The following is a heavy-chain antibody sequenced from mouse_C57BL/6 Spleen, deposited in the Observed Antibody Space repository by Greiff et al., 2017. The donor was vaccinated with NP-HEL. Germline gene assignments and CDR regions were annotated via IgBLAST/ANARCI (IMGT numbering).Heavy chain of an antibody. J-gene: IGHJ1*03. CDR2: ISSGSSTI. Sequence: EVQLQESGGGLVKPGGSLKLSCAASGFTFSDYGMHWVRQAPEKGLEWVAYISSGSSTIYYADTVKGRFTISRDNAKNTLFLQMTSLRSEDTAMYYCARPSWDWYFDVWGTGTTVTVSS. CDR1: GFTFSDYG. CDR3: ARPSWDWYFDV. D-gene: IGHD4-1*01. V-gene: IGHV5-17*01.